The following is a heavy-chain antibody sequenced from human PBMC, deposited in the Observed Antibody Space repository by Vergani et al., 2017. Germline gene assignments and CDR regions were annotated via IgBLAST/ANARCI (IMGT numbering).Heavy chain of an antibody. J-gene: IGHJ4*02. CDR2: IRNKAYGGTT. CDR3: SRGRGYSFGYSDY. V-gene: IGHV3-49*04. CDR1: GFSFGDYA. D-gene: IGHD5-18*01. Sequence: EVQLVESGGGLVPPGRSLRLSCAASGFSFGDYAMTWVRQAPGKGLEWVAFIRNKAYGGTTEYAASVKGRFTISRDDSKRSAYLQLSGLKTEDTAVYFCSRGRGYSFGYSDYWGQGTLVTVSS.